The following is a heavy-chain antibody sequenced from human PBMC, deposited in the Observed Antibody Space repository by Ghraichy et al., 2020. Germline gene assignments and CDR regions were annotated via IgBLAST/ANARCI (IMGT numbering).Heavy chain of an antibody. CDR1: GGSISSYY. CDR2: IYTSGST. D-gene: IGHD4-17*01. CDR3: ARDNYGDYTLYYYYGMDV. V-gene: IGHV4-4*07. J-gene: IGHJ6*02. Sequence: ETLSLTCTVSGGSISSYYWSWIRQPAGKGLEWIGRIYTSGSTNYNPSLKSRVTMSVDTSKNQFSLKLSSVTAADTAVYYCARDNYGDYTLYYYYGMDVWGQGTTVTVSS.